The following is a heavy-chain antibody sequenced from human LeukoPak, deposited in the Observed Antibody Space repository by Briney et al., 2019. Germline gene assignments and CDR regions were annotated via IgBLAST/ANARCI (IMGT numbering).Heavy chain of an antibody. CDR2: IYYSGST. CDR1: GGSISSSSYY. J-gene: IGHJ5*02. CDR3: ARRGYYGSGSYYNGGNWFDP. V-gene: IGHV4-39*01. D-gene: IGHD3-10*01. Sequence: SETLSLTCTVSGGSISSSSYYWGWIRQPPGKGLEWIGSIYYSGSTYYNPSLKSRVTISVDTSKNQFSLKLSSVTAADTAVYYCARRGYYGSGSYYNGGNWFDPWGHGTLVTVSS.